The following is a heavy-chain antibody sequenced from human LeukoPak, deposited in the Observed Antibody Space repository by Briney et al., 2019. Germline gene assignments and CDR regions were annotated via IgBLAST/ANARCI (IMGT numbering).Heavy chain of an antibody. J-gene: IGHJ3*02. CDR2: ISYSGST. CDR1: GGSISSYF. D-gene: IGHD3-3*01. CDR3: ARAFRGIFGVFEAFDI. Sequence: SEALSLTCTVSGGSISSYFWSWIRQPPGKGLEWIGYISYSGSTNYNPSLKSRVTISVDTSKSQFSLKLSSVTAADTAVYYCARAFRGIFGVFEAFDIWGQGTMVTVSS. V-gene: IGHV4-59*01.